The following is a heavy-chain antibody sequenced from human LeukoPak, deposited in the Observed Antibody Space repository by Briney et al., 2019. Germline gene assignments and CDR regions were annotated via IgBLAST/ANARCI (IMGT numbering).Heavy chain of an antibody. D-gene: IGHD4-17*01. Sequence: GGSLRLSCAASGFTFSTFYMGWVRQAPGKGLEWVSYISGSGDYTLYATSVKGRFTISRDNAKNTVYLQMNSLRAEDTAVYFCARGGDHHGFDYWGQGTLVTVSS. CDR2: ISGSGDYT. J-gene: IGHJ4*02. CDR1: GFTFSTFY. V-gene: IGHV3-11*06. CDR3: ARGGDHHGFDY.